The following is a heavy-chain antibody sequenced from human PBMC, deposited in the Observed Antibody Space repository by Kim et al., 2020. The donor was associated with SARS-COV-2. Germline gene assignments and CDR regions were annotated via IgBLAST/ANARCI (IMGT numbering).Heavy chain of an antibody. CDR3: ARADTAMPGIDY. J-gene: IGHJ4*02. D-gene: IGHD5-18*01. V-gene: IGHV4-4*02. Sequence: YNPPLKSRVTISVDKSKNQFSLKLSSVTTADTAVYYCARADTAMPGIDYWGQGTLVTVSS.